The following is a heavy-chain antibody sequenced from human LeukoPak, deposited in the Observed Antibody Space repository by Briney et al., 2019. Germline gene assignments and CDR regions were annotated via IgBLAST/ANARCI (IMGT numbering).Heavy chain of an antibody. J-gene: IGHJ6*03. V-gene: IGHV1-2*02. CDR2: INPNSGGT. Sequence: ASVKVSCKASGYTFTGYYMHWVRQAPGQGLEWMGWINPNSGGTNYAQKFQGRVTMTRDTSISTAYMELSRLRSDDTAIYYCARGVVHGYYYYMDVWGKGTTVTVSS. CDR3: ARGVVHGYYYYMDV. CDR1: GYTFTGYY. D-gene: IGHD3-16*02.